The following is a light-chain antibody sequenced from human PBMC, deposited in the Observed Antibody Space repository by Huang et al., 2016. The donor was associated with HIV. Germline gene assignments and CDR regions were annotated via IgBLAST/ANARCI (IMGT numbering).Light chain of an antibody. Sequence: IQLTQSPTSLSASVGDRVAIACRASQAIGTYLNWFQPKPGRAPKLLISGVSSLHTGVPSRFSGSGSGTEFTLTIRGLQFDDFATYFCQQSYSALITFGQGTRLEIK. J-gene: IGKJ5*01. V-gene: IGKV1-39*01. CDR1: QAIGTY. CDR2: GVS. CDR3: QQSYSALIT.